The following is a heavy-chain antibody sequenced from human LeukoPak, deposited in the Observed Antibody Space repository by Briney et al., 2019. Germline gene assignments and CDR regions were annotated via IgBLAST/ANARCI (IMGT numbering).Heavy chain of an antibody. CDR2: INPNSGGT. CDR1: GYTFTGYY. D-gene: IGHD2-2*02. CDR3: ARGGYCSSTSCYRDYYYYYMDV. J-gene: IGHJ6*03. V-gene: IGHV1-2*02. Sequence: ASVKVSCKASGYTFTGYYMHWVRQAPGQGLEWMGWINPNSGGTNYAQKFQGRVTMTRDTSISTAYMELSRLRSDDTAVYYCARGGYCSSTSCYRDYYYYYMDVWGKGTTVTISS.